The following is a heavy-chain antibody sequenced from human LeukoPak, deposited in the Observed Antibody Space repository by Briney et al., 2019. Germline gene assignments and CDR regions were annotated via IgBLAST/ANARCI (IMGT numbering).Heavy chain of an antibody. D-gene: IGHD3-10*01. CDR3: ARGDHYYGSGSYYYYYYMDV. Sequence: SVKVSCKASGGTFSSYAISWVRQAPGQGLEWMGGIIPIFGTANYAQKFQGRVTITADESTSTAYMELSSLRSEDTAVYYCARGDHYYGSGSYYYYYYMDVWGKGITVTVSS. CDR1: GGTFSSYA. V-gene: IGHV1-69*13. CDR2: IIPIFGTA. J-gene: IGHJ6*03.